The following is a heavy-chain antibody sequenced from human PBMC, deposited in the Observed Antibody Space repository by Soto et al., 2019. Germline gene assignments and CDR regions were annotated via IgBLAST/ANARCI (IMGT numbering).Heavy chain of an antibody. CDR3: ARSDCTSTSCYVVWFDP. D-gene: IGHD2-2*01. J-gene: IGHJ5*02. CDR1: GFSFSNYG. Sequence: EVQLVESGGGLVKPGGSLRLSCAASGFSFSNYGMNWVRQAPGKGLEWVSSISSSSSYISYADSVKGRFTISRDNAKNSVYLQMNSLSAEDTAVYYCARSDCTSTSCYVVWFDPWGQGTLVTVSS. V-gene: IGHV3-21*01. CDR2: ISSSSSYI.